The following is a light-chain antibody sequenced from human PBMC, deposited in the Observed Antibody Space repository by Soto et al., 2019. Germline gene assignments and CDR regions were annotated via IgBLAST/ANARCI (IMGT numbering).Light chain of an antibody. Sequence: QSALTQPASVSGSPGQSISISCTGTSSDVGAYNYISWYQQHPGKAPKLIIYDVSNRPSGVSSRFSGSKSGNTASLTISGLQAEDVADYYCSAYTITSPYVFGTGTKLTVL. J-gene: IGLJ1*01. CDR2: DVS. V-gene: IGLV2-14*03. CDR1: SSDVGAYNY. CDR3: SAYTITSPYV.